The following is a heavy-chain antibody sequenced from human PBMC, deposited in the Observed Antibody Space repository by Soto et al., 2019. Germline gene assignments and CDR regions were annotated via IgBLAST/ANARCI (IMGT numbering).Heavy chain of an antibody. CDR3: AAGGPNCSGGSCYLVL. V-gene: IGHV1-18*01. CDR1: GYPFTSYG. Sequence: ASVKVSCKASGYPFTSYGISWVRQAPGQGLEWMGWISAYNGNTNNAQKLQGRVTMTTDTSTSTAYMELRSLRSYDTAVYYCAAGGPNCSGGSCYLVLWGQGTLVTVSS. D-gene: IGHD2-15*01. J-gene: IGHJ4*02. CDR2: ISAYNGNT.